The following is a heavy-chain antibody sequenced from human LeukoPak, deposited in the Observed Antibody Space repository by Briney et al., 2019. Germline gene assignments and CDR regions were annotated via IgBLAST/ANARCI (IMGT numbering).Heavy chain of an antibody. J-gene: IGHJ4*02. CDR3: AKRYGDSTGWFFDF. D-gene: IGHD6-13*01. CDR2: SGNAGDT. V-gene: IGHV3-23*01. Sequence: GGSLRLSCAASGFTFDVSAMNWVRQAPGKGLEWVSASGNAGDTYYADSVKGRFTISRDNSKKMLFLQMTSLRAEDTAVFYCAKRYGDSTGWFFDFWGQGSLVTVSS. CDR1: GFTFDVSA.